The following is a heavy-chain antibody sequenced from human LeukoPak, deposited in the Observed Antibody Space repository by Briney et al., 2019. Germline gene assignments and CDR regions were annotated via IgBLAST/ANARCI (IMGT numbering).Heavy chain of an antibody. D-gene: IGHD3-22*01. Sequence: PSETLSLTCTVSGGSISSYYWSWIRQPPGKGLEWIGYIYYSGSTNYNPSLKSRVTISVNTSKNQFSLRLSSVTAADTAVYYCARVTGYIVEDYFDYWGQGTLVTVSS. J-gene: IGHJ4*02. CDR2: IYYSGST. CDR1: GGSISSYY. V-gene: IGHV4-59*01. CDR3: ARVTGYIVEDYFDY.